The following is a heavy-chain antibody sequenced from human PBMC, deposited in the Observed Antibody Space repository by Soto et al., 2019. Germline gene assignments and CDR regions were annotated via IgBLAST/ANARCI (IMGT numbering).Heavy chain of an antibody. V-gene: IGHV1-3*01. CDR1: GYTFTSYA. CDR3: ANALGLYYFDY. CDR2: INAGNGNT. J-gene: IGHJ4*02. Sequence: EASMKVSCKASGYTFTSYAMHWVRQAPGQRLEWMGWINAGNGNTKYSQKFQGRVTITRDTSASTAYMELSSLRSEDTAVYYCANALGLYYFDYWGQGTLVTVSS. D-gene: IGHD3-16*01.